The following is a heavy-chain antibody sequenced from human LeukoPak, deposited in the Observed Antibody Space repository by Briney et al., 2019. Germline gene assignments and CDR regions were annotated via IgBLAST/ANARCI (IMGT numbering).Heavy chain of an antibody. CDR2: INSDVSST. J-gene: IGHJ5*02. CDR1: GFTFSSYW. V-gene: IGHV3-74*01. CDR3: ARGRYCTNGVCFNWFDP. D-gene: IGHD2-8*01. Sequence: GGSLRLSCAASGFTFSSYWMHWVRQAPGKGLVWVSRINSDVSSTSYADSVKGRFTISRDNAKNTLYLQMNSLRAEDTAVYYCARGRYCTNGVCFNWFDPWGQGTLVTVSS.